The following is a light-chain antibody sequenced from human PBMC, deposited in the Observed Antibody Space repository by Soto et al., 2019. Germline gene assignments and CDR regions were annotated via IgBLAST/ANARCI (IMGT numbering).Light chain of an antibody. CDR2: GAS. J-gene: IGKJ1*01. V-gene: IGKV3-20*01. Sequence: EIVLTQSPGTLSLSPGERTTLSCRASQSVSSSYLAWYQQKPGQAPRLLIYGASNRATGIPDRFSGSGSGTDFTLTISRLEPEDFAVYYCQQYSSSPRTFGQGTKVDIK. CDR1: QSVSSSY. CDR3: QQYSSSPRT.